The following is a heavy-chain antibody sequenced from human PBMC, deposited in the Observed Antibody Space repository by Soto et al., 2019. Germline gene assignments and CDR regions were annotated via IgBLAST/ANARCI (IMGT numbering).Heavy chain of an antibody. J-gene: IGHJ3*02. D-gene: IGHD3-9*01. CDR2: IISSSSTI. Sequence: EVQLVEAGGGLVQPGGSLRLSCAASRVTFSSYSMNWVRQAPGKGLEWVSYIISSSSTIYYEDSVQGRFTISRDNAKNSLYLQMNSLRAEDTAGYYCARDPIRYSISAFDIWGHGTRVTVSS. CDR3: ARDPIRYSISAFDI. V-gene: IGHV3-48*01. CDR1: RVTFSSYS.